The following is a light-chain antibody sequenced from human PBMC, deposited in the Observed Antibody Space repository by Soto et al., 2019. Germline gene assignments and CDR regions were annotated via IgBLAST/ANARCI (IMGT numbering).Light chain of an antibody. J-gene: IGLJ1*01. Sequence: QSALTQPRSVSGSPGQSVTISCTGTSSDVSGYNSVSWYQQHPGKAPKLMIYDVTKRPSGVPDRFSSSKSGNTASLTISGLQAEDEADYYCCSYAGSYTYVFGTGTKLTVL. V-gene: IGLV2-11*01. CDR2: DVT. CDR1: SSDVSGYNS. CDR3: CSYAGSYTYV.